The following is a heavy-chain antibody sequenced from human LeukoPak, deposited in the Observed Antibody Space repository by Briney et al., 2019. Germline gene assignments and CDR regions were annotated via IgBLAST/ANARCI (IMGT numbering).Heavy chain of an antibody. J-gene: IGHJ4*02. CDR2: INSDGIST. Sequence: PGGSLRLSCAASRFSFCMKWMQWGRQAPGKGRVWVSRINSDGISTVYADSVKGRFTISRDNATNTLYLQMNSLRAADTAVYYCARDGNYYDSSGPADYWGQGTLVTVSS. V-gene: IGHV3-74*01. D-gene: IGHD3-22*01. CDR1: RFSFCMKW. CDR3: ARDGNYYDSSGPADY.